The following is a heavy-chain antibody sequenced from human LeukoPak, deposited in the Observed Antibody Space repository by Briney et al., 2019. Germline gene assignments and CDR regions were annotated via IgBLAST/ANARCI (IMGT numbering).Heavy chain of an antibody. Sequence: GASVKVSCKASGYTFTSYGISWVRQAPGQGLEWMGWISAYNGNTNYAQKLQGGVTMTTDTSTSTAYMELRSLRSDDTAVYYCARGLYSSSWSHQYYFDYWGQGTLVTVSS. CDR1: GYTFTSYG. J-gene: IGHJ4*02. CDR3: ARGLYSSSWSHQYYFDY. D-gene: IGHD6-13*01. V-gene: IGHV1-18*04. CDR2: ISAYNGNT.